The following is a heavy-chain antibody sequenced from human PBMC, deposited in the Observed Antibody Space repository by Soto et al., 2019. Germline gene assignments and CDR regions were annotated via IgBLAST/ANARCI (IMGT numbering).Heavy chain of an antibody. J-gene: IGHJ4*02. CDR1: GLTFTRYS. CDR2: ISSTTNYI. Sequence: GGSLRLSXAASGLTFTRYSMNWVRQAPGKGLEWVSSISSTTNYIYYGDSMKGRFTISRDNAKNSLYLEMNSLRAEDTAVYYCARESEDLTSNFDYWGQGTLVTVSS. V-gene: IGHV3-21*06. CDR3: ARESEDLTSNFDY.